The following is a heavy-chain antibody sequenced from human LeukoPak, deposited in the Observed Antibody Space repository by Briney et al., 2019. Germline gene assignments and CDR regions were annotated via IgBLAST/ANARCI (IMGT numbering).Heavy chain of an antibody. J-gene: IGHJ4*02. CDR3: ARSSSSGWYGGSTTFDY. D-gene: IGHD6-19*01. CDR2: IYYSGNT. V-gene: IGHV4-59*01. Sequence: PSETLSLTCTVSGGSISGYYWSWIRQPPGKGLEWIGYIYYSGNTNYNPSLKSRVTLSVDTSTNQLFLKLSSVTAADTAVYYCARSSSSGWYGGSTTFDYWGQGTLVTVSS. CDR1: GGSISGYY.